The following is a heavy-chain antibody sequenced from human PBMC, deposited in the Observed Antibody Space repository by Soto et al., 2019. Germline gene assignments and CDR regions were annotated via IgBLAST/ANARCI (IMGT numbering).Heavy chain of an antibody. Sequence: EVQLVESGGGLVQPGGSLRLSCAASGFSFSSHSMNWVRQAPGKGLEWVADISSSGSGTYYADSVKGRFTISRDNAEKSLHLQMNSLRDEDTAVYYCAREVRWGAGTILFDYWGQGTLVTVSS. CDR3: AREVRWGAGTILFDY. J-gene: IGHJ4*02. D-gene: IGHD6-19*01. CDR1: GFSFSSHS. CDR2: ISSSGSGT. V-gene: IGHV3-48*02.